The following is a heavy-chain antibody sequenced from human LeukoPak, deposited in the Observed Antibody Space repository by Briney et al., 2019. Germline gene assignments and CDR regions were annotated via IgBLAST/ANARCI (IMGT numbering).Heavy chain of an antibody. CDR1: GFTFRDAW. Sequence: PGGSLRLSCAASGFTFRDAWMTWVRQAPGKGLEWVANIKQDGSEKYYADSVKGRFTISRDNSKNTLYLQMNSLRAEDTAVYYCAKGYSGYDWSLVDYWGQGTLVTVSS. CDR3: AKGYSGYDWSLVDY. CDR2: IKQDGSEK. J-gene: IGHJ4*02. V-gene: IGHV3-7*01. D-gene: IGHD5-12*01.